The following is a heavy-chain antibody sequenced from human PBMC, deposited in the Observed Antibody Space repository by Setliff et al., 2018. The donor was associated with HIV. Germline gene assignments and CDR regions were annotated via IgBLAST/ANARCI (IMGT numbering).Heavy chain of an antibody. CDR2: INAGDDNT. V-gene: IGHV1-3*01. CDR3: ARDEQWPYLYYMDV. D-gene: IGHD6-19*01. J-gene: IGHJ6*03. CDR1: GYTFSTNA. Sequence: GASVKVSCKAFGYTFSTNAIHWVRQAPGQRLEWMGYINAGDDNTRYSEKFQGRVTITRDTSASTAYMELSSLRSEDTAVYYCARDEQWPYLYYMDVWGKGTTVTVSS.